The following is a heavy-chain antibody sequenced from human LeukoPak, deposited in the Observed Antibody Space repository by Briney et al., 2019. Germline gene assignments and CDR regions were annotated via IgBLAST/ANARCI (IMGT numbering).Heavy chain of an antibody. CDR1: RFTFSSYT. CDR3: AKDVGYCSSTSCLRAFDI. D-gene: IGHD2-2*01. CDR2: ISYDGSNK. Sequence: GGSLRLSCAASRFTFSSYTMHWVRQAPGKGLEWMAVISYDGSNKYYADSVKGRFTISRDNSKNTLYLQMNSLRAEDTAVYYCAKDVGYCSSTSCLRAFDIWGQGTMVTVSS. J-gene: IGHJ3*02. V-gene: IGHV3-30*04.